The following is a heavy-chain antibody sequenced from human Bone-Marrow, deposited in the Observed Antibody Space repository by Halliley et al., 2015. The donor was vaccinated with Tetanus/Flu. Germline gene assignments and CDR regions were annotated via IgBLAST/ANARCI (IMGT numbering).Heavy chain of an antibody. CDR3: ARHGDDSGSYLYYFYGMDV. V-gene: IGHV5-51*01. CDR1: GYSFTNYW. Sequence: MQLVQSGAEVRKPGESLKISCKVSGYSFTNYWIAWVRQMPGKGLEWMGIMYPGDSDIRYSPSFEGQVTISADKSISTAYLQWGSLRASATAIYYCARHGDDSGSYLYYFYGMDVWGQGTTVTVSS. J-gene: IGHJ6*02. CDR2: MYPGDSDI. D-gene: IGHD1-26*01.